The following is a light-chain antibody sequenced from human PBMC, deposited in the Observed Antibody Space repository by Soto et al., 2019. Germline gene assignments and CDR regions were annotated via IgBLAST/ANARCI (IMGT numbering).Light chain of an antibody. V-gene: IGKV1-8*01. Sequence: AIRMTQSPSSLSASTGGRVTITSRASQGISSYLAWYQQKPGKAPKLLIYAASTLQSGVPSRFSGSGSGTDFTLTISCLQSEDFATYYCQQYYSYPPITFGQGTRLEIK. CDR2: AAS. CDR3: QQYYSYPPIT. J-gene: IGKJ5*01. CDR1: QGISSY.